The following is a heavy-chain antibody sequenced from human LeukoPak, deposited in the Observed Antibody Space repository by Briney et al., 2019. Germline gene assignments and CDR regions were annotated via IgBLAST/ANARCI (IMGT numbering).Heavy chain of an antibody. D-gene: IGHD3-10*01. CDR2: ISGDGGST. CDR3: AKSMVAYRIFGSGSSLDY. Sequence: GSLRLSCAASGFTFSSYDMHWVRQATGKGLEWVSLISGDGGSTYYADSVKGRFTISRDNSKNSLYLQMNSLRTEDTALYYCAKSMVAYRIFGSGSSLDYWGQGTLVTVSS. J-gene: IGHJ4*02. CDR1: GFTFSSYD. V-gene: IGHV3-43*02.